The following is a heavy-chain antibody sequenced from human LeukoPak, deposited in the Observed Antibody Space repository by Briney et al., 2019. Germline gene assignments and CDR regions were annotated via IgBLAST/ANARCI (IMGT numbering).Heavy chain of an antibody. CDR1: GFTFSSYW. Sequence: GGSLRLSCAASGFTFSSYWMHWVRQAPGKGLEWVAVISYDGSNKYYADSVKGRFTISRDNSKNTLYLQMNSLRAEDTAVYYCARRRTYSSGWYYFDYWGQGTLVTVSS. CDR3: ARRRTYSSGWYYFDY. D-gene: IGHD6-19*01. CDR2: ISYDGSNK. J-gene: IGHJ4*02. V-gene: IGHV3-30-3*01.